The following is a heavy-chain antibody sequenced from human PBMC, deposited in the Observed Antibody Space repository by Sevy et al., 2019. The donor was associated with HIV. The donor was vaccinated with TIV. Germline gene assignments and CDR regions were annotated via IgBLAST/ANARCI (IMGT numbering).Heavy chain of an antibody. CDR3: ARDSWIGLRFLEWFDAFDI. CDR2: ISSSSSYI. D-gene: IGHD3-3*01. V-gene: IGHV3-21*01. Sequence: GGSLRLSCAASGFTFSSYSVNWVRQAPGKGLEWVSSISSSSSYIYYADSVKGRFTISRDNAKNSLYLQMNSLRAEDTAVYYCARDSWIGLRFLEWFDAFDIWGQGTMVTVSS. CDR1: GFTFSSYS. J-gene: IGHJ3*02.